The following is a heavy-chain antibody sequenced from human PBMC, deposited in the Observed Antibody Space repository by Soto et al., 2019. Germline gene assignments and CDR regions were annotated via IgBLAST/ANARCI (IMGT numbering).Heavy chain of an antibody. CDR2: ISAYNGNT. J-gene: IGHJ4*02. V-gene: IGHV1-18*01. D-gene: IGHD5-18*01. CDR3: AGEVDTAMGT. CDR1: GYTFTSYG. Sequence: QVQLVQSGAEVKKPGASVKVSCKASGYTFTSYGISWVRQAPGQGLEWMGWISAYNGNTNYAQKLQGRGTMTTATSTSKAYKEPRPRRSDDTAVYYWAGEVDTAMGTWGQGTLVTVSS.